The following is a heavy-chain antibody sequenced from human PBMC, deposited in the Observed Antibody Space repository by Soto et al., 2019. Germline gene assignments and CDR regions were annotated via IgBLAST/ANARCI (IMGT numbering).Heavy chain of an antibody. D-gene: IGHD6-13*01. Sequence: QVHLVQSGAEVKKPGSSVKVSCKAPGGTFSNHAINWVRQAPGQGLEWMGRIIPIFTTTNYAQKFQGRVTMTADESTITAYLELSSLKHDDTAVYYCAREVAADGTFREDVFDFWGQGTLVTVSS. J-gene: IGHJ3*01. CDR3: AREVAADGTFREDVFDF. CDR1: GGTFSNHA. CDR2: IIPIFTTT. V-gene: IGHV1-69*12.